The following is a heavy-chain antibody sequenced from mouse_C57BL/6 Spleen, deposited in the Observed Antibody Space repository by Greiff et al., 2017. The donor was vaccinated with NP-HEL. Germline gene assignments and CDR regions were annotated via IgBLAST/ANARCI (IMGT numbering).Heavy chain of an antibody. J-gene: IGHJ4*01. Sequence: VQLQQSGTVLARPGASVEMSCKTSGYTFTSYWMHWVKQRPGQGLEWIGAIYPGNSDTSYNQKFKGKAKLTAVTSASTAYMELSSLTNEDSAVYYCTRGDYYGSRGEYAMDYWGQGTSVTVSS. D-gene: IGHD1-1*01. CDR2: IYPGNSDT. CDR3: TRGDYYGSRGEYAMDY. V-gene: IGHV1-5*01. CDR1: GYTFTSYW.